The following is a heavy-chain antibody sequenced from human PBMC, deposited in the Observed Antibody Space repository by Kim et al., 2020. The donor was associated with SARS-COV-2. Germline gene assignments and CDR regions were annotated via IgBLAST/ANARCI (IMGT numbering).Heavy chain of an antibody. CDR1: GFRFSSYA. CDR2: ISGGDTT. J-gene: IGHJ4*02. D-gene: IGHD6-13*01. CDR3: AKVGRYSRAEFDH. Sequence: GGSLRLSCAASGFRFSSYAMTWVRQAPGKGLEWISLISGGDTTYYADSVKGRCTISRENSKNTVYLLLNTLRADDTAIYYCAKVGRYSRAEFDHWGQGAL. V-gene: IGHV3-23*01.